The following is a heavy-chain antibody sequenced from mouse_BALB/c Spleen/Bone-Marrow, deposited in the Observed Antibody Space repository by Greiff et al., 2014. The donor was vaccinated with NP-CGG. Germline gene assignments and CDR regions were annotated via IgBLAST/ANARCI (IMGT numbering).Heavy chain of an antibody. V-gene: IGHV1-14*01. J-gene: IGHJ3*01. CDR2: INPYNDGT. CDR1: GYTFTSYA. CDR3: APGDFAY. Sequence: EVQLQESGPELVKPGASVKMSCKASGYTFTSYATHWVKQKPGQGLERIGYINPYNDGTKYNEKFKGKATLTSDKSSSTAYMELSSLTSEDSAVYYCAPGDFAYWGQGTLVTVSA.